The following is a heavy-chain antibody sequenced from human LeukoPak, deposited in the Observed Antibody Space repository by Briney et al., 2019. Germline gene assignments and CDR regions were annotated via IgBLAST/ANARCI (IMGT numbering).Heavy chain of an antibody. D-gene: IGHD6-25*01. CDR1: GFTFSDYY. V-gene: IGHV3-30*02. CDR3: AKTFSSDWYFDY. CDR2: IRYDGNNK. J-gene: IGHJ4*02. Sequence: PGGSLRLSCAASGFTFSDYYMNWVRQAPGKGLEWVAFIRYDGNNKYYADSVKGRFTISRDNSKNTLYLQMNSLRAEDTAVYYCAKTFSSDWYFDYWGQGTLVTVAS.